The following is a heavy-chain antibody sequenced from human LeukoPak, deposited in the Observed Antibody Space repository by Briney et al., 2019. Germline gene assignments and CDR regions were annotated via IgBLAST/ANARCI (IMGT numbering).Heavy chain of an antibody. CDR1: GGSFSGYY. J-gene: IGHJ4*02. CDR3: ARAQTGEVVTATFDY. CDR2: INHSGST. D-gene: IGHD2-21*02. V-gene: IGHV4-34*01. Sequence: SETLSLTCAVYGGSFSGYYWSWIRQPSGKGLEWIGEINHSGSTNYNPSLKSRVTISVDTSKNQFSLKLSSVTAADTAVYYCARAQTGEVVTATFDYWGQGTLVTVSS.